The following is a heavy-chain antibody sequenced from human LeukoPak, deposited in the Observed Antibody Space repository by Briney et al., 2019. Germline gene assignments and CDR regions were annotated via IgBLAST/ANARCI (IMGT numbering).Heavy chain of an antibody. CDR3: ARSPRAAYGNAYLFDY. Sequence: ASVKVSCTASGGTFSSYAISWVRQAPGQGLEWMGRIIPILGIANYAQKFQGRVTITADKSTSTAYMELSSLRSEDTAVYYYARSPRAAYGNAYLFDYWGQGTLVIVSS. V-gene: IGHV1-69*04. D-gene: IGHD1-1*01. CDR1: GGTFSSYA. J-gene: IGHJ4*02. CDR2: IIPILGIA.